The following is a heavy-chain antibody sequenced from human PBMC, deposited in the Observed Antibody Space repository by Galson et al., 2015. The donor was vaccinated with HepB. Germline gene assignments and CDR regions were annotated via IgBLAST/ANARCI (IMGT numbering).Heavy chain of an antibody. CDR2: ISAYNGNT. Sequence: SVKVSCKASGYTFTSYGISWVRQAPGQGLEWMGWISAYNGNTNYAQTLQGRVTMTTDTSTSTAYMELRSLRSDDTAVYYCASAYDILTARAFDIWGQGTMVTVSS. CDR3: ASAYDILTARAFDI. V-gene: IGHV1-18*01. D-gene: IGHD3-9*01. CDR1: GYTFTSYG. J-gene: IGHJ3*02.